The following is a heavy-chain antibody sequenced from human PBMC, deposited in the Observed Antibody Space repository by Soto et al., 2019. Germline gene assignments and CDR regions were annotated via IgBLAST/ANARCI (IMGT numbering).Heavy chain of an antibody. CDR2: ISSSSSTI. CDR1: GFTFSSYS. Sequence: PGGSLRLSCAASGFTFSSYSTNWVRQAPGKGLEWVSYISSSSSTIYYADSVKGRFTISRDNAKNSLYLQMNSLRDEDTAVYYCAREEGYSIYYYGMDVWGQGTTVTVSS. CDR3: AREEGYSIYYYGMDV. J-gene: IGHJ6*02. D-gene: IGHD4-4*01. V-gene: IGHV3-48*02.